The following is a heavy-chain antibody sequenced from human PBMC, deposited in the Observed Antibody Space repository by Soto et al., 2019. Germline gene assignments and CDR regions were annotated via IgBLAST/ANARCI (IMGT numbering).Heavy chain of an antibody. D-gene: IGHD5-18*01. CDR1: GFTFTDHG. J-gene: IGHJ4*02. Sequence: QVQLVESGGGVVQPGRSLRLSCAASGFTFTDHGMHWVRQVPDKGLEWVAVISHDGITKYYADSLKGRFTISRDNSNNTVLLQMNGLRAEDTAVYYCTTDREDTALSFDSGGQGTVVTVSS. V-gene: IGHV3-30*03. CDR2: ISHDGITK. CDR3: TTDREDTALSFDS.